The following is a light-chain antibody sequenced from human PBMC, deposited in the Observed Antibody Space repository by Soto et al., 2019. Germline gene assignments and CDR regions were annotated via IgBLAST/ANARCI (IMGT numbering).Light chain of an antibody. V-gene: IGLV2-14*01. Sequence: QSALTQPASVSGSPGQSITISCTGTSSDVGGYNYVSWYQQHPGKAPKLMIYDVSNRPSGVSNPFCGSKSGNTASLTISGLQAEDQADYYCCSYTSGSTLVVFGGGTKLTVL. CDR1: SSDVGGYNY. CDR2: DVS. J-gene: IGLJ2*01. CDR3: CSYTSGSTLVV.